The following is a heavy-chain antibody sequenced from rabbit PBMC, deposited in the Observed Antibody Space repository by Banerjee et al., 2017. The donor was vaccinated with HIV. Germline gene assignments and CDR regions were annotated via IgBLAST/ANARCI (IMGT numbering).Heavy chain of an antibody. Sequence: QQQLEESGGGLVKPGGTLTLTCKASGIDFSSYYRMCWVRQAPGRGLELIACIYTTSGSTWYASWVNGRFTISRSTSLNTVDLQMTSLTAADTATYFCARDRGTAYAGYGDGIDLWGPGTLVTVS. CDR3: ARDRGTAYAGYGDGIDL. CDR2: IYTTSGST. J-gene: IGHJ4*01. D-gene: IGHD7-1*01. CDR1: GIDFSSYYR. V-gene: IGHV1S43*01.